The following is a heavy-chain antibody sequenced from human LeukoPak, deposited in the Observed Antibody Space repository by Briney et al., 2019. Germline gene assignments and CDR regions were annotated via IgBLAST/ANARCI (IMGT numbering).Heavy chain of an antibody. CDR1: GFTFSSYG. CDR3: ARGRGYYYDTSGGGYYYGMDV. Sequence: PGGSLRLSCAASGFTFSSYGMHWVRQAPGKGLEWIGEINHSGSTNYNPSLKSRVTISVDTSKNQFSLKLSSVTAADTAVYYCARGRGYYYDTSGGGYYYGMDVWGQGTTVTVSS. J-gene: IGHJ6*02. D-gene: IGHD3-22*01. CDR2: INHSGST. V-gene: IGHV4-34*01.